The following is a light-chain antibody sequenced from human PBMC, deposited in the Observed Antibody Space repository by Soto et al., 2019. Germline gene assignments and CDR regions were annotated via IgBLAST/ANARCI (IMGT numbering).Light chain of an antibody. J-gene: IGKJ1*01. CDR1: QNIGRW. CDR2: DVS. Sequence: DIQMTQSPSSLSASVGDRVTITCRASQNIGRWLAWYQQKSGKAPKLMIYDVSTLISGVPSRFSGSRSATEFSLTIASLQPNDFTTYYGEQYYLHSPATFVPGSLVEIK. V-gene: IGKV1-5*01. CDR3: EQYYLHSPAT.